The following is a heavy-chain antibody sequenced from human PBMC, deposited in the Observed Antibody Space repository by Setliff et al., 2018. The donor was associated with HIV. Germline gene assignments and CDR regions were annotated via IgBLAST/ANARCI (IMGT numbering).Heavy chain of an antibody. Sequence: PGGSLRLSCAASGFTFSGNWMSWVRQAPGKGLEWVANINQDESQKYYVGSVKGRFTISRDNAKNSLFLQMNSLRVEDTAVYFCVSQGPGPGSGRWRNWFDPWGQGTLVTVSS. D-gene: IGHD6-19*01. V-gene: IGHV3-7*03. CDR3: VSQGPGPGSGRWRNWFDP. CDR2: INQDESQK. CDR1: GFTFSGNW. J-gene: IGHJ5*02.